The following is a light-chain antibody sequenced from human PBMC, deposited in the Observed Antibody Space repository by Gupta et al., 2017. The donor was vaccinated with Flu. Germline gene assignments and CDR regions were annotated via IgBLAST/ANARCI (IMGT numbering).Light chain of an antibody. CDR1: QDISNY. CDR2: DAS. Sequence: DIQMTQSPSSLSASVGDRVTITCQASQDISNYLNWYQQKPGKAPKLLIYDASNLETGVPSRFSGSGSGTDFTFNISSLQPEDIATYYCQQDDNLPHAFGRGTKVEIK. J-gene: IGKJ4*01. CDR3: QQDDNLPHA. V-gene: IGKV1-33*01.